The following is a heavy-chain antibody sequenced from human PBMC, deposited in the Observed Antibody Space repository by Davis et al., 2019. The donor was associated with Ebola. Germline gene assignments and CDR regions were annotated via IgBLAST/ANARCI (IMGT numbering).Heavy chain of an antibody. J-gene: IGHJ6*02. CDR3: ARGNYDFWSGISWDYYYGMDV. V-gene: IGHV1-2*04. Sequence: ASVKVSCKASGYTFTSYYMHWVRQAPGQGLEWMGWINPNSGGTNYAQKFQGWVTMTRDTSISTAYMELSRLRSDDTAVYYCARGNYDFWSGISWDYYYGMDVWGQGTTVTVSS. D-gene: IGHD3-3*01. CDR2: INPNSGGT. CDR1: GYTFTSYY.